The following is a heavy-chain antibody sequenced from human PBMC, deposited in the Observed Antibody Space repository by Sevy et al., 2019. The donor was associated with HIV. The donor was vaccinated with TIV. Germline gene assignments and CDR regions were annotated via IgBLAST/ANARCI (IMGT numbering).Heavy chain of an antibody. CDR1: GFTFNNYA. J-gene: IGHJ4*02. CDR2: IRGRNNVT. CDR3: ARHTGEPYYFEI. D-gene: IGHD3-9*01. V-gene: IGHV3-23*01. Sequence: GGSLRLSCTASGFTFNNYAMTWVRQAPGKGLGWVSSIRGRNNVTIYAESVRGRFTLSRDISKNTLYLQMNSLRVEDTAVYYCARHTGEPYYFEIWGQGTLVTVSS.